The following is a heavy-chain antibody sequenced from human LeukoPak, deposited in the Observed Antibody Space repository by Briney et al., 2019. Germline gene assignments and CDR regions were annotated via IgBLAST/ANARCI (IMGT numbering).Heavy chain of an antibody. Sequence: GASVKVSCKASGGTFSSYAISWVRQAPGQGLEWMGGIIPIFGTANYAQKFQGRVTITADESTSTAYMELRSLRSDDTAVYYCARDYYGPGSYKGDYWGQGTLVTVPS. V-gene: IGHV1-69*13. CDR2: IIPIFGTA. CDR1: GGTFSSYA. D-gene: IGHD3-10*01. CDR3: ARDYYGPGSYKGDY. J-gene: IGHJ4*02.